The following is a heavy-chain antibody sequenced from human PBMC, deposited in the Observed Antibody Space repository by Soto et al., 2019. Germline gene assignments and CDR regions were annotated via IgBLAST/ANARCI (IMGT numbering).Heavy chain of an antibody. V-gene: IGHV1-3*01. CDR2: INAGNGNT. D-gene: IGHD1-7*01. CDR3: ARWGQLELRDFDY. J-gene: IGHJ4*02. CDR1: GVGFDCRS. Sequence: GVSVEACLEACGVGFDCRSLWWARQAPGQGLEWMGWINAGNGNTKYSQKFQGRVTITRDTSASTAYMELSSLRSEDTAVYYCARWGQLELRDFDYWGQGTLVTVSS.